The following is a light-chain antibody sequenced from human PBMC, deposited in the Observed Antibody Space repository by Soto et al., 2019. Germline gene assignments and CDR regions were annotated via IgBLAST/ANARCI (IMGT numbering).Light chain of an antibody. CDR3: QQFNISPQVT. Sequence: EIVLTQSPGSLSLSPGETATLSCRASQSITSNYLAWYQQKPRQAPRLLIYGTSTRATGIPDRFSGSGSGTDFTLIISRLEPEDFAVYYCQQFNISPQVTFGGGTKVEI. CDR2: GTS. CDR1: QSITSNY. V-gene: IGKV3-20*01. J-gene: IGKJ4*01.